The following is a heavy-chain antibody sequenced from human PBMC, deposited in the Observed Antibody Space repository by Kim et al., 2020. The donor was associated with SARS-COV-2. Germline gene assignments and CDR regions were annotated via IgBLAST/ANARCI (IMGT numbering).Heavy chain of an antibody. V-gene: IGHV3-11*01. D-gene: IGHD5-12*01. Sequence: GGSLRLSCAASGFTFSDYYMTWIRQAPGKGLEWLSYIGSSDSSDTIIYYADSVKGRFTISRDNAKNSLYLQMNSLRAEDTAVYYCARAGRLGYKFDHWGQGTLVTVSS. CDR2: IGSSDSSDTII. J-gene: IGHJ4*02. CDR3: ARAGRLGYKFDH. CDR1: GFTFSDYY.